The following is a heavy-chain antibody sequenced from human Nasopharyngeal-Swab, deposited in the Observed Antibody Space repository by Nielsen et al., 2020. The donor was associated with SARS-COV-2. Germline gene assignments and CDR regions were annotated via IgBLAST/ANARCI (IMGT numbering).Heavy chain of an antibody. Sequence: SVKVSCKASGGTFSSYAISLVRQAPGQGLEWMGRIIPILGIANDAQKFQGRVTITADKSTSTAYMELSSLRSEDTAVYYCARGGEPDTDYFDYWGQGTLVTVSS. V-gene: IGHV1-69*04. J-gene: IGHJ4*02. CDR2: IIPILGIA. CDR1: GGTFSSYA. D-gene: IGHD1-14*01. CDR3: ARGGEPDTDYFDY.